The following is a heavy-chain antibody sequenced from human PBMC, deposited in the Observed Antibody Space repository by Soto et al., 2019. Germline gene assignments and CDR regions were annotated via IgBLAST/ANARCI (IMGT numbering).Heavy chain of an antibody. CDR2: IYSGGST. J-gene: IGHJ6*02. V-gene: IGHV3-66*01. CDR1: GFTVSSNY. D-gene: IGHD3-3*01. Sequence: EVQLVECGGGLVQPGGSLRLSCAASGFTVSSNYMSWVRQAPGKGLEWVSVIYSGGSTYYADSVKGRFTISRDNSKNTLYLQMNSLRAEDTAVYYCARLSGYSHYYGMDVWGQGTTVTVSS. CDR3: ARLSGYSHYYGMDV.